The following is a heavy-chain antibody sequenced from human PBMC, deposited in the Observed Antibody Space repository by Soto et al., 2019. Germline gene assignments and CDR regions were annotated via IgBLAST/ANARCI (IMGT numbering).Heavy chain of an antibody. D-gene: IGHD6-13*01. CDR3: ARGGFSSSWRFDY. CDR2: IVPILGTA. CDR1: GGSFSSYA. J-gene: IGHJ4*02. V-gene: IGHV1-69*01. Sequence: QVQLVQSGAEVKKPGSSVKVSCKASGGSFSSYAIIWVRQAPGQGLEWMGGIVPILGTANYAQKFQGRVTITADESTSTAYMELSSLRSEDTAVYYCARGGFSSSWRFDYWGQGTLVTVSS.